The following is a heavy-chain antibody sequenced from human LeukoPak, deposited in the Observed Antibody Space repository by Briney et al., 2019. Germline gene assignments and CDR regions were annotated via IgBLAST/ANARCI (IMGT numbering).Heavy chain of an antibody. J-gene: IGHJ5*02. CDR3: AKDPANGDYTARWYNWFDP. D-gene: IGHD4-17*01. Sequence: PGGSLRLSCAASGFTFGSYGMSWVRQAPGKGLEWVSFITPNADRAAYADSVEGRFTISRDNPRNTLYMQMNSLRAEDTAVYYCAKDPANGDYTARWYNWFDPWGQGTLVTVSS. CDR1: GFTFGSYG. V-gene: IGHV3-23*01. CDR2: ITPNADRA.